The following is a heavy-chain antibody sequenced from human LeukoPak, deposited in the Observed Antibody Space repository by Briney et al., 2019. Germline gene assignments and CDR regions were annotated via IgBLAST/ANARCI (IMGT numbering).Heavy chain of an antibody. CDR2: IISSSSYI. Sequence: GRCLRPACAASGFTFSSYSMNWVRQAPGKGLEWVSSIISSSSYIYYADSVKGRFTIPRDNAKNSLYLQMNSLGAEDTAVYYCASFPLRGLDAFDIWGQGTMVTVSS. D-gene: IGHD3-10*01. CDR3: ASFPLRGLDAFDI. CDR1: GFTFSSYS. V-gene: IGHV3-21*01. J-gene: IGHJ3*02.